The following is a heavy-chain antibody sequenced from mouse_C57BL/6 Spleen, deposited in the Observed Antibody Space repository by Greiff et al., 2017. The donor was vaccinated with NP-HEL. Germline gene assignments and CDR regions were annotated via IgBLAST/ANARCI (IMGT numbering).Heavy chain of an antibody. V-gene: IGHV1-55*01. CDR1: GYTFTSYW. CDR2: IYPGSGST. D-gene: IGHD2-12*01. CDR3: ARLYRRQGAMDY. Sequence: VQLQQSGAELVKPGASVKMSCKASGYTFTSYWITWVKQRPGQGLEWIGDIYPGSGSTNYNEKFKSKATLTVDTSTSTAYMQLSSLTSEDAAVYYSARLYRRQGAMDYWGQGTSVTVSS. J-gene: IGHJ4*01.